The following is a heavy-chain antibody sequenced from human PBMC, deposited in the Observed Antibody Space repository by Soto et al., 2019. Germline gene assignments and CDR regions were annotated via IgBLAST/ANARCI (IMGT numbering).Heavy chain of an antibody. V-gene: IGHV1-69*01. J-gene: IGHJ5*02. CDR2: IIPIFGTA. CDR3: ARVGGYSSGWYDSNWLDP. D-gene: IGHD6-19*01. CDR1: GGSFSSYA. Sequence: QVQLVQSGAEVKKPGSSVKVSCKASGGSFSSYAISWVRQAPGQGLEWMGGIIPIFGTANYAQKFQGRVTITADESTSTAYMELSSLRSEDTAVYYCARVGGYSSGWYDSNWLDPWGQGTLVTVSS.